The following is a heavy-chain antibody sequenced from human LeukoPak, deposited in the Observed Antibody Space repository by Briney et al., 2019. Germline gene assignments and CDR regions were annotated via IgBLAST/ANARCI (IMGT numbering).Heavy chain of an antibody. Sequence: TGGSLRLSCAASGFTFSTYWMHWARQAPGKGLVWVARINSDGSGTIYTDSVKGRFTISRDNSKNTLYLQMNSLRAEDTAVYYCARVGLLSGYYDYWGQGTLVTVSS. CDR1: GFTFSTYW. CDR2: INSDGSGT. V-gene: IGHV3-74*01. CDR3: ARVGLLSGYYDY. J-gene: IGHJ4*02. D-gene: IGHD3-22*01.